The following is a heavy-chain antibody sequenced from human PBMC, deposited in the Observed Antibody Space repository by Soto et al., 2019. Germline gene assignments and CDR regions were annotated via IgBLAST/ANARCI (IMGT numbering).Heavy chain of an antibody. D-gene: IGHD2-21*02. Sequence: ASVKVSCKASGYTFTSYYMHWVRQAPGQGLEWMGIINPSGGSTSYAQKFQGRVTMTRDTSTSTVYMELSSLRSEDTAVYYCARDRPCGGDCKSYYYGMDVWGQGTTVTVSS. V-gene: IGHV1-46*01. CDR1: GYTFTSYY. J-gene: IGHJ6*02. CDR2: INPSGGST. CDR3: ARDRPCGGDCKSYYYGMDV.